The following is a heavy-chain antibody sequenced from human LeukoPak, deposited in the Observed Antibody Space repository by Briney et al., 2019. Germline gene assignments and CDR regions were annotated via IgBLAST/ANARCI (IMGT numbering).Heavy chain of an antibody. CDR2: MFGGGST. CDR1: GFSVRGNF. D-gene: IGHD6-6*01. J-gene: IGHJ3*02. Sequence: PGGSLRLSCAASGFSVRGNFMIWVRQAPGKGLDWVSGMFGGGSTYYADSVKGRFTISRDNSKNTLYLQMNSLRPEDTAVYYCARSESSSSRRAFDIWGLGTMVTVSS. CDR3: ARSESSSSRRAFDI. V-gene: IGHV3-66*02.